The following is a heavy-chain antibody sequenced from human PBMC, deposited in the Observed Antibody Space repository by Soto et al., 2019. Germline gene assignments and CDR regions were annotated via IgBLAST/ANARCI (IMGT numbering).Heavy chain of an antibody. CDR1: GDTFSSYA. CDR3: ARSLLLDIVAMSAAGYYYGMDV. V-gene: IGHV1-69*01. Sequence: QLQLVQSGAEVKKPGSSVKVSCKASGDTFSSYAISWVRQAPGQGLQWMGGIIPMFGRANDAQKFQGRVTITADESTSTAYMELTSLRSEDTAVYYCARSLLLDIVAMSAAGYYYGMDVWGQGTTVTVSS. J-gene: IGHJ6*02. D-gene: IGHD2-2*03. CDR2: IIPMFGRA.